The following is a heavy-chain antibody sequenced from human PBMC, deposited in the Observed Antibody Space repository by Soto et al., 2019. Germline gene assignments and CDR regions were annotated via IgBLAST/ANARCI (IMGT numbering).Heavy chain of an antibody. D-gene: IGHD3-3*01. CDR1: GYTFTSYG. J-gene: IGHJ6*03. CDR3: GREGRRYFWSGYYYYYYYRDV. Sequence: ASVKVSCKASGYTFTSYGISWVRQASGQGLEWMGWISAYNGNTNYAQKLQGRVTMTTDTSTSTAYMELRSLRSDDTAVYYCGREGRRYFWSGYYYYYYYRDVWGKGPTVTVS. V-gene: IGHV1-18*01. CDR2: ISAYNGNT.